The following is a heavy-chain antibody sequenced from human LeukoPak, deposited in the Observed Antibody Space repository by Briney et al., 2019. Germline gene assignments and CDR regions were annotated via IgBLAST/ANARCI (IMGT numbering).Heavy chain of an antibody. V-gene: IGHV3-30*18. Sequence: GGSLRLSCAASGFTFSSYGMYWVRQAPGKGLEWVAIISYDGRNKYYADSVEGRFTIYRDNPKNTLYLRMNSPRPEDTAVYYCAKEFRRKFEYWGQGTLVTVSS. CDR2: ISYDGRNK. CDR3: AKEFRRKFEY. CDR1: GFTFSSYG. J-gene: IGHJ4*02.